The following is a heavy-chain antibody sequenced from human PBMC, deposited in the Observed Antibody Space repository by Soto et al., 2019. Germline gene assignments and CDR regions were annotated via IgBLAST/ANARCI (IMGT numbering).Heavy chain of an antibody. D-gene: IGHD1-26*01. CDR1: GYTFTSYA. V-gene: IGHV1-3*01. CDR2: INAGNGNT. J-gene: IGHJ4*02. Sequence: ASVKVSCKASGYTFTSYAMHWVRQAPGQRLEWMGWINAGNGNTKYSQKIQGRVTITRDTSASTAYMELSSLRSEDTAVYYCARAGVGATPNDYWGQGTLVTVSS. CDR3: ARAGVGATPNDY.